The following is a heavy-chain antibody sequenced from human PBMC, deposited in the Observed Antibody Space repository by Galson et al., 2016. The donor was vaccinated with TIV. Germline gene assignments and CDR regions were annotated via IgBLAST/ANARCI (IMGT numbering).Heavy chain of an antibody. CDR2: ISYDGSNK. CDR1: GFTFSRFG. V-gene: IGHV3-30*18. J-gene: IGHJ4*02. CDR3: AKDRDLYPPFMGTFDH. Sequence: SLRLSCAASGFTFSRFGMHWVRQAPGKGLEWVAVISYDGSNKYYADSVKGRLTISRDNPKNTLYLQMNSLRAEDTAVYYCAKDRDLYPPFMGTFDHWGQGTMVTVSS. D-gene: IGHD7-27*01.